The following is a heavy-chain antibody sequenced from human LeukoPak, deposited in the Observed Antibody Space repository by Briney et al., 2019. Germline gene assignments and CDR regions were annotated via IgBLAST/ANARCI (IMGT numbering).Heavy chain of an antibody. V-gene: IGHV3-23*01. CDR3: AKAYGSGSNGVYHFDY. Sequence: GGSLRLSCAASGFTFRRYDMGWVRRAPGKGLEWVSVISGSGGGIYYADFVKGRFTISRDNSKNTLYLQMNSLRVEDTAAYYCAKAYGSGSNGVYHFDYWGQGTLVTVSS. J-gene: IGHJ4*02. CDR2: ISGSGGGI. D-gene: IGHD3-10*01. CDR1: GFTFRRYD.